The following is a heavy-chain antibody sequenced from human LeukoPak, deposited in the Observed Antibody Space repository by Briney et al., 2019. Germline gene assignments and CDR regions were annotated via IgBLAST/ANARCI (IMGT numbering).Heavy chain of an antibody. D-gene: IGHD1-26*01. J-gene: IGHJ4*02. Sequence: SETLSLTCAVSGGSITSDNWWTWVRQPPGKGLEWIGYIYYSGSTNYNPSLKSRVTISVDTSKNQFSLKLSSVTAADTAVYYCARDSSRSGIKGFDYWGQGTLVTVSS. V-gene: IGHV4-4*02. CDR3: ARDSSRSGIKGFDY. CDR1: GGSITSDNW. CDR2: IYYSGST.